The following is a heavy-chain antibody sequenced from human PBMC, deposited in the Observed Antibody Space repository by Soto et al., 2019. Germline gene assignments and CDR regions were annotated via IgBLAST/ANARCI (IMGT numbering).Heavy chain of an antibody. J-gene: IGHJ4*02. CDR1: GDSVSSGSSY. D-gene: IGHD1-1*01. CDR3: ARADWNYCFDF. CDR2: IYYSGST. V-gene: IGHV4-61*01. Sequence: SETLSLTCTVSGDSVSSGSSYWSWIRQPPGKGLEWLGFIYYSGSTSYNPSLKSRVTILVDTSKSQFSLRLNSVTTADTAVYYCARADWNYCFDFWGQGTLVTVSS.